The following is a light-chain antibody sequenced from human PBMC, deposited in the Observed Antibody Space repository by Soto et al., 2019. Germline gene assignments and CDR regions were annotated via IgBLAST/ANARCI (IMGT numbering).Light chain of an antibody. CDR3: QRRGDWPLYT. CDR2: GAS. J-gene: IGKJ2*01. V-gene: IGKV3-11*01. Sequence: EVVLTQSPATLSLSPGERATLSCRASENVRTFVDWYQQKPGQAPRLLIYGASNRATGIPARFSGSGSGTDFTLTISNLEPEDFAVYYCQRRGDWPLYTFGQGTKLEIK. CDR1: ENVRTF.